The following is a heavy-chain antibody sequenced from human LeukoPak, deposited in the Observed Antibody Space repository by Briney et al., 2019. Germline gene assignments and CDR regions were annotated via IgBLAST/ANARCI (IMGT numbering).Heavy chain of an antibody. J-gene: IGHJ4*02. CDR2: IDWDDDK. CDR3: ARTQGSSGWSPVDY. D-gene: IGHD6-19*01. Sequence: SGPTLVNPTQTLTLTCTFSGFSLSTSGMCVSWIRQPPGKALEWLARIDWDDDKYYSTSLKTRLTISKDTSKNQVVLTMTNMDPVDTATYYCARTQGSSGWSPVDYWGQGTLVTVSS. V-gene: IGHV2-70*11. CDR1: GFSLSTSGMC.